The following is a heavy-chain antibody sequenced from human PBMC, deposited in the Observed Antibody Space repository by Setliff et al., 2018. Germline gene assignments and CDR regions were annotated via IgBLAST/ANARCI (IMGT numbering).Heavy chain of an antibody. D-gene: IGHD3-10*01. CDR1: GFSFSDAW. CDR2: IQSRAHGGEV. Sequence: PGASLKISCAASGFSFSDAWMNWVRQSPSKGLEWVGRIQSRAHGGEVEYAAPXXXXFTXXXXXXXXXXXXXXXXXKIEDTGVYYCTTALRWESSGGVDSWGQGTLVTVSS. J-gene: IGHJ4*02. CDR3: TTALRWESSGGVDS. V-gene: IGHV3-15*01.